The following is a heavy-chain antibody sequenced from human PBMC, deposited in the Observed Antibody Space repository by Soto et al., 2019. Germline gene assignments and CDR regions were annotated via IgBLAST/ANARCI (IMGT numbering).Heavy chain of an antibody. CDR2: IIPIFGTA. J-gene: IGHJ4*02. Sequence: SVKVSCKASGGTFSSYAISWVRQAPGQGLEWMGGIIPIFGTANYAQKFQGRVTITADESTSTTYMELSSLRSEDTAVYYCARTIAVAGNYYFDYWGQGTLVTVSS. V-gene: IGHV1-69*13. D-gene: IGHD6-19*01. CDR1: GGTFSSYA. CDR3: ARTIAVAGNYYFDY.